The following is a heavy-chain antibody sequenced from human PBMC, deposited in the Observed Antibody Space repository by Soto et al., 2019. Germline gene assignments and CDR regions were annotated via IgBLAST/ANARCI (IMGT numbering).Heavy chain of an antibody. CDR2: IASDGGEK. CDR1: GFTFRNYG. J-gene: IGHJ4*02. CDR3: ARGGLEWNFDY. D-gene: IGHD1-1*01. Sequence: QVHLVESGGGVVQPGRSLRLSCVASGFTFRNYGMHWVRQAPGKGLEWLAVIASDGGEKYYADSMEGRFIISRDNAENKVFLEMNNLRGDETAIDYCARGGLEWNFDYWGQGTLVTVSS. V-gene: IGHV3-30*03.